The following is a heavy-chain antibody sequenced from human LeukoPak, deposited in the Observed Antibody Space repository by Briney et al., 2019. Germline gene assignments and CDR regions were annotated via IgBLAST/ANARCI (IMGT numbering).Heavy chain of an antibody. Sequence: SETLSLTRAVYGGSFSGYYWSWIRQPPGKGLEWIGEINHSGSTNYNPSLKSRVTISVDTSKNQFSLKLSSVTAADTAVYYCASVKGNWNYAGYYYYYYGMDVWGQGTTVTVSS. J-gene: IGHJ6*02. D-gene: IGHD1-7*01. CDR1: GGSFSGYY. CDR3: ASVKGNWNYAGYYYYYYGMDV. CDR2: INHSGST. V-gene: IGHV4-34*01.